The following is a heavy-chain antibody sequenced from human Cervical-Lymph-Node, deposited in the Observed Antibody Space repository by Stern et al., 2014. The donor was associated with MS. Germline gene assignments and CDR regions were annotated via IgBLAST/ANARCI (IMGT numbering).Heavy chain of an antibody. V-gene: IGHV3-30*03. CDR3: ARDYEDTSMLFDH. J-gene: IGHJ4*02. D-gene: IGHD2-8*01. Sequence: VHLGESGGAVVQPGRSLRLSCAASGFTFSSYGMHWVRQAPGKGLEWGTVISYDGNHKYYAASVKGRFTISRDNSKNTLHLQMNSVTPDDTAIYYCARDYEDTSMLFDHWGQGTLVTVSS. CDR2: ISYDGNHK. CDR1: GFTFSSYG.